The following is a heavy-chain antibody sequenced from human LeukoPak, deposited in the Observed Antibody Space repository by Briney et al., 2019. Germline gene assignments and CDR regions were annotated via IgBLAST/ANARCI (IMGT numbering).Heavy chain of an antibody. CDR2: ISAYDANT. CDR3: ARDLRGTVAYFDY. CDR1: GYTFTSYG. D-gene: IGHD4-23*01. V-gene: IGHV1-18*01. J-gene: IGHJ4*02. Sequence: GASVKVSCKASGYTFTSYGINWVRQAPGQGLEWMGWISAYDANTNYAPKLQGRVTVTTDTSTSTAYMELRSLRSDDTAVYYCARDLRGTVAYFDYWGQGTLVTVSS.